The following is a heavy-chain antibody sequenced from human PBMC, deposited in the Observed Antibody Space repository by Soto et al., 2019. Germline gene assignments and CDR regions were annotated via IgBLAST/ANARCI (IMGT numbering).Heavy chain of an antibody. CDR2: MNPNSGNT. CDR1: GYTFTSYD. D-gene: IGHD2-2*01. CDR3: ARGRPAAKSYYYYMDV. V-gene: IGHV1-8*01. J-gene: IGHJ6*03. Sequence: ASVKVSCKASGYTFTSYDINWVRQATGQGLEWMGWMNPNSGNTGYAQKFQGRVTMTRNTSISTAYMELSSLRSEDTAVYYCARGRPAAKSYYYYMDVWGKGTTVTVSS.